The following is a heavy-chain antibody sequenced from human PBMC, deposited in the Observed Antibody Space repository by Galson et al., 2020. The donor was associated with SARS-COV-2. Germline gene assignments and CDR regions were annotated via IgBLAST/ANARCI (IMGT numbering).Heavy chain of an antibody. D-gene: IGHD3-10*01. V-gene: IGHV3-30*04. CDR1: GFTFSIYA. CDR3: ASPRYHYGSGTTSPFDY. J-gene: IGHJ4*02. Sequence: GESLKISCAASGFTFSIYAMHWVRQAQGKGVEWVALISYDGSNTYYADSVKGRFTISRDDSENTLYLQMNSLRAEDTAVYYCASPRYHYGSGTTSPFDYWGQGTLVTVSS. CDR2: ISYDGSNT.